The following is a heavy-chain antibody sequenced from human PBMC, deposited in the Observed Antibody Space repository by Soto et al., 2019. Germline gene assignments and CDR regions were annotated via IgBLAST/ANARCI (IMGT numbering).Heavy chain of an antibody. CDR1: GASISSYY. J-gene: IGHJ3*02. CDR3: ARAKSPLHAFDI. Sequence: SETLSLTCTVSGASISSYYWSWIRQPPGKGLEWMGFTYHRGTTNYNPSLKSRVTIVVDTSKSQFSLRLRSVTAADTAVYYCARAKSPLHAFDIWGQGTMVTVSS. CDR2: TYHRGTT. V-gene: IGHV4-59*13.